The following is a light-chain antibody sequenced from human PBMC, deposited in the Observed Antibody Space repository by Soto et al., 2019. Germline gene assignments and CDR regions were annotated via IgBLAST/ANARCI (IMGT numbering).Light chain of an antibody. CDR2: LNSDGSH. J-gene: IGLJ3*02. CDR3: QTWGTGIPWV. V-gene: IGLV4-69*01. CDR1: SGHSSYA. Sequence: QAVVTQSPSASASLGASVKLTCTLSSGHSSYAIACHQQQPEKGPRYLMKLNSDGSHSKGDGIPDRFSGSSSGAERYLTISSLQSEDEADYYCQTWGTGIPWVFGGGTKLTVL.